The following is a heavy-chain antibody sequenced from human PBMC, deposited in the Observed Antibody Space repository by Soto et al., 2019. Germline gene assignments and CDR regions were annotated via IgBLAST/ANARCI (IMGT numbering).Heavy chain of an antibody. CDR3: ATDQGGDYSDGWFDY. CDR1: GFTFSSYS. J-gene: IGHJ4*02. CDR2: ISSSSSTI. Sequence: TGGSXXXSCAASGFTFSSYSMNWVRQAPGKGLEWGSYISSSSSTIYYAESVKGRFTISRDNAKNSLYLQMNSLSAEVTAVYYFATDQGGDYSDGWFDYWGQGTLVTVSS. D-gene: IGHD4-17*01. V-gene: IGHV3-48*01.